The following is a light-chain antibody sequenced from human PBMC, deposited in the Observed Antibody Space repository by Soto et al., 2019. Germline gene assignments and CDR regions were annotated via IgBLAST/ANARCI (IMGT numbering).Light chain of an antibody. CDR3: SSYAGSNNLV. CDR1: SSDVGGYNF. Sequence: QSVLSQPPSASGSPGQSVTISCTGSSSDVGGYNFVSWYQHLPGKAPKLMIYEVIQRPSGVPDRFSGSKSGNTASLTVSGLQAEDEADYYCSSYAGSNNLVFGGGTKVTVL. V-gene: IGLV2-8*01. CDR2: EVI. J-gene: IGLJ3*02.